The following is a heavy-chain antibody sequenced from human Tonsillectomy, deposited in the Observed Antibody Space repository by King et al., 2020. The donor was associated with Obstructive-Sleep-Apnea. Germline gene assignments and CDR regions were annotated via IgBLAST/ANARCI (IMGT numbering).Heavy chain of an antibody. V-gene: IGHV3-66*01. D-gene: IGHD3-10*01. CDR1: GVPFSSNY. CDR2: IYSVGNT. Sequence: EVQLVESGGDLVQPGGSLRLSCAASGVPFSSNYMSWVRQAPGKGLEWVSVIYSVGNTHYADSVKGRLTTSRDNSKNTLYLQMNSLRAEDTAVYYCAGGIITISKGGYYFDYWGQGTLVTVSS. CDR3: AGGIITISKGGYYFDY. J-gene: IGHJ4*02.